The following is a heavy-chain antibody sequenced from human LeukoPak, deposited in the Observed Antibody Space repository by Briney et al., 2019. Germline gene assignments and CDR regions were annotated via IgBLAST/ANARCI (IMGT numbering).Heavy chain of an antibody. J-gene: IGHJ3*01. CDR1: GFTLSNYW. CDR3: ARVIGWDEPFDL. V-gene: IGHV3-74*01. Sequence: GGSLRLSCSASGFTLSNYWIHWVRQAPGKGLVWALRINTDGSSTNYADSVRGRFTVSRDNAKNTLYLQMNSLRVEDAAVYYCARVIGWDEPFDLWGHGTLVTVSS. D-gene: IGHD1-26*01. CDR2: INTDGSST.